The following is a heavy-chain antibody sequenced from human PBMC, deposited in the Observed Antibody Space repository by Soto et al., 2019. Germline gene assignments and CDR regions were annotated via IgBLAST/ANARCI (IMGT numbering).Heavy chain of an antibody. CDR1: GFTFISYD. Sequence: EVQLVESGGGLVQPGESLRLSCAASGFTFISYDMHWVRQVAGKGLEWVSAIGVAGDTYYPDSVKGRFTISRENAKNSLYLQMNSLRAEDTAVYYCASCGWGSSWYEGGSRIDYWGQGTLVTVSS. V-gene: IGHV3-13*01. D-gene: IGHD6-13*01. CDR3: ASCGWGSSWYEGGSRIDY. J-gene: IGHJ4*02. CDR2: IGVAGDT.